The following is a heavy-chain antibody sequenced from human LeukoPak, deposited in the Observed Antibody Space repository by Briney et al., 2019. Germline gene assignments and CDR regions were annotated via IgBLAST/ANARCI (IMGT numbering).Heavy chain of an antibody. CDR1: GFTFSSSA. CDR3: ARKGLGGELGGFDS. CDR2: INRNGDST. J-gene: IGHJ4*02. D-gene: IGHD1-26*01. Sequence: GGCLSLSCVASGFTFSSSAMSWVRPAGGRGLQWVSGINRNGDSTGYADFVKGRFTISRDNTKNSFYLQMNSLGVEDTALYHCARKGLGGELGGFDSWGQGTLVTVSS. V-gene: IGHV3-20*01.